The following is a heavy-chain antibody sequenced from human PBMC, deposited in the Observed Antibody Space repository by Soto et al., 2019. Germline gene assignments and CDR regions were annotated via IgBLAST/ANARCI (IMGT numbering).Heavy chain of an antibody. J-gene: IGHJ6*02. CDR1: GYTFTGYY. V-gene: IGHV1-2*02. CDR3: ASTALEYDVLAGYQAVYYYYGMDV. CDR2: INPNSGGT. Sequence: ASVKVSCKASGYTFTGYYMHWVRQAPGQGLEWMGWINPNSGGTNYAQKFQGRGTMTRDTSISTAYMELSRLRSDDTAVYYCASTALEYDVLAGYQAVYYYYGMDVWGQGTTVTVPS. D-gene: IGHD3-9*01.